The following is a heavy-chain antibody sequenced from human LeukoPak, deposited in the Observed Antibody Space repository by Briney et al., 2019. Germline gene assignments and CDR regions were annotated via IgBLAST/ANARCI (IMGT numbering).Heavy chain of an antibody. CDR2: ISSSSSTR. D-gene: IGHD1-1*01. V-gene: IGHV3-48*04. CDR3: ARDIRATGTSFDY. J-gene: IGHJ4*02. CDR1: GFTFSSYS. Sequence: GGSLRLSCAASGFTFSSYSMNWVRQAPGKGLEWVSYISSSSSTRYYADSVKGRFTVSRDNAKNSLYLRMNSLRAEDTAVYYCARDIRATGTSFDYWGQGTLVTVS.